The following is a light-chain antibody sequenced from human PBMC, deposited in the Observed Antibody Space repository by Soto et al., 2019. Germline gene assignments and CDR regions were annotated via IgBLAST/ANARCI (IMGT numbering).Light chain of an antibody. CDR2: EDT. CDR1: SNTIETYTL. Sequence: QSVLTQPASVAGSPGQSITISCTGISNTIETYTLVSWYQQYPGEAPNLIIYEDTKRPSGVSDRFSGLKSGNTASLTISGLQRDDESDYYCSSYAAGSPSVLFGGGTKLTVL. J-gene: IGLJ3*02. CDR3: SSYAAGSPSVL. V-gene: IGLV2-23*01.